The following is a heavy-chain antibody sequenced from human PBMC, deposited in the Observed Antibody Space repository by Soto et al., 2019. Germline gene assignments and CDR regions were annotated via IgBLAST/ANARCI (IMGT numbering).Heavy chain of an antibody. CDR3: ARWTYYYDSSGYYNWFDT. J-gene: IGHJ5*02. V-gene: IGHV4-59*01. CDR2: IYYSGST. CDR1: GGSISSYY. Sequence: SETLSLTCTVSGGSISSYYWSWIRQPPGKGLEWIGYIYYSGSTNYNPSLKSRVTISVDTSKNQFSLKLSSVTAADTAVYYCARWTYYYDSSGYYNWFDTWGQATLVTVSS. D-gene: IGHD3-22*01.